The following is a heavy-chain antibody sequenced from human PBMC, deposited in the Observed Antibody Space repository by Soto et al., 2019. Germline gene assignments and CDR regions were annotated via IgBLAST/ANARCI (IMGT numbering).Heavy chain of an antibody. CDR3: ARDSAEYCGGYCYSARDFYL. D-gene: IGHD2-21*02. V-gene: IGHV1-69*01. CDR2: VIPIFGTA. CDR1: GGTFSSYA. Sequence: QVQLVQSGAEVKKPGSSVKVSCKASGGTFSSYAISWVRQAPGQGLGWMGGVIPIFGTANYAQKFQGRVTVTADEYTSTAEIELSSLRSEDTAGYYCARDSAEYCGGYCYSARDFYLWGRGTLVTVCS. J-gene: IGHJ2*01.